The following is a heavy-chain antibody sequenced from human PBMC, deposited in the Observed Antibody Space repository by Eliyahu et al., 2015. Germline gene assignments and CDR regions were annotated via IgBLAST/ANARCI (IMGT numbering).Heavy chain of an antibody. CDR2: MNPNSGNT. Sequence: QVQLVQSGAEVKKPGASVKVSCKASGYTFTSYDLNWVRQATGQGLEWMGWMNPNSGNTGXTQKFQGRVTMTRNTSISTAYMELSSLRSEDTAVYYCARDRQYYDFWSGYYSYYYYGMDVWGKGTTVTVSS. CDR1: GYTFTSYD. CDR3: ARDRQYYDFWSGYYSYYYYGMDV. J-gene: IGHJ6*04. D-gene: IGHD3-3*01. V-gene: IGHV1-8*01.